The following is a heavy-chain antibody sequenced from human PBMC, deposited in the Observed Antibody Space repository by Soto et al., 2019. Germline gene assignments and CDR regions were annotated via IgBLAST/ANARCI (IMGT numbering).Heavy chain of an antibody. CDR1: GYTFTRYV. V-gene: IGHV1-18*01. CDR2: ISAYNGNT. Sequence: ATGNGSCKASGYTFTRYVMSWVLQGPGQGLEWMGWISAYNGNTNYAQKLQGRVTMTTDTSTSTAYMELRSLRSDDTAVYYCARGGIVVVANKFDPWGQGTLVTDSS. J-gene: IGHJ5*02. D-gene: IGHD2-15*01. CDR3: ARGGIVVVANKFDP.